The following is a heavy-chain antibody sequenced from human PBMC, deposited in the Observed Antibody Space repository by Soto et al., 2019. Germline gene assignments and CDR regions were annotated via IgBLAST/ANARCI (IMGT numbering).Heavy chain of an antibody. D-gene: IGHD2-15*01. J-gene: IGHJ6*02. CDR1: GYTFTGYY. V-gene: IGHV1-2*04. CDR3: ARGHEESGVAATLSVTPGYYYYYGMDV. CDR2: INPNSGGT. Sequence: GASVKVSCKASGYTFTGYYMHWVRQAPGQGLEWMGWINPNSGGTNYAQKFQGWVTMTRDTSISTAYMELSRLRSDDTAVYYCARGHEESGVAATLSVTPGYYYYYGMDVWGQGTTVTVSS.